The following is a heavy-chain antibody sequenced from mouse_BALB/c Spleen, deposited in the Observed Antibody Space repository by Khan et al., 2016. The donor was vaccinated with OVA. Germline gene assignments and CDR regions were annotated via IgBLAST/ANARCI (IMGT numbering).Heavy chain of an antibody. V-gene: IGHV14-3*02. D-gene: IGHD4-1*01. Sequence: VQLQQPGAELVKPGASVKLSCTASGFNIKDTYMHWVKQRPEQGLEWIGRIDPANGNTKYDPKFQGKATITADTSSNTAYLQLSSLTSEDTAVYYCARWIWDAWFAYWGQGTLVTVSA. CDR1: GFNIKDTY. CDR3: ARWIWDAWFAY. CDR2: IDPANGNT. J-gene: IGHJ3*01.